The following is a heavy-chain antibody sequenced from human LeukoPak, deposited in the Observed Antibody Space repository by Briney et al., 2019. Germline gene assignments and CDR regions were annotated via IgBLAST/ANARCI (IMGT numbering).Heavy chain of an antibody. V-gene: IGHV3-23*01. Sequence: PGGSLRLSCAASGFTFSSYAMSWVRQAPGKGLEGVSGISVSGGTTYDAGSVSGPFTISSANSKNTLYLQMNRLTAEDTAVYYCAKCMGSGNYYYYYYGIDVWGQGTTVTVSS. CDR3: AKCMGSGNYYYYYYGIDV. CDR2: ISVSGGTT. D-gene: IGHD3-10*01. J-gene: IGHJ6*02. CDR1: GFTFSSYA.